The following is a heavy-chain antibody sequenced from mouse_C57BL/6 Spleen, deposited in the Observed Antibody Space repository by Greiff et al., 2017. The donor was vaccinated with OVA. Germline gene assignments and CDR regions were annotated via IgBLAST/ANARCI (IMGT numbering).Heavy chain of an antibody. CDR1: GFTFSSYA. V-gene: IGHV5-9-1*02. J-gene: IGHJ3*01. Sequence: EVQRVESGEGLVKPGGSLKLSCAASGFTFSSYAMSWVRQTPEKRLEWVAYISSGGDYIYYADTVKGRFTISRDNARNTLYLQMSSLKSEDTAMYYCTREGAYYYGSSYPFAYWGQGTLVTVSA. D-gene: IGHD1-1*01. CDR2: ISSGGDYI. CDR3: TREGAYYYGSSYPFAY.